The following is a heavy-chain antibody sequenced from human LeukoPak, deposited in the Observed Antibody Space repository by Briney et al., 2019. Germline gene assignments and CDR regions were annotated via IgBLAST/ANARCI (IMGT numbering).Heavy chain of an antibody. CDR3: AKAFREYGSSTYSSFDI. CDR1: GFSFSSYA. D-gene: IGHD6-13*01. J-gene: IGHJ3*02. V-gene: IGHV3-23*01. CDR2: ITGTT. Sequence: GGSLRLSCAASGFSFSSYAMSWVRQAPGKGLQWDSTITGTTYYADSVRGRFTISRDNSKNILYLQMNSLSTEDTAIYYCAKAFREYGSSTYSSFDIWGQGTMVTVSS.